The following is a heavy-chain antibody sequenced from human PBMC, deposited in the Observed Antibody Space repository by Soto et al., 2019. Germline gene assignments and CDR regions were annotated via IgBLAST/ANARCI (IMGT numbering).Heavy chain of an antibody. D-gene: IGHD4-17*01. J-gene: IGHJ4*02. CDR2: ISYDGSNK. Sequence: GGSLRLSCAASGFTFSSYGMHWVRQAPGKGLEWVAVISYDGSNKYYAVSVKGRFTISRDNSKNTLYLQMNSLRAEDTAVYYCAKDGLKYGGDLDYWGQGTMVTVYS. V-gene: IGHV3-30*18. CDR3: AKDGLKYGGDLDY. CDR1: GFTFSSYG.